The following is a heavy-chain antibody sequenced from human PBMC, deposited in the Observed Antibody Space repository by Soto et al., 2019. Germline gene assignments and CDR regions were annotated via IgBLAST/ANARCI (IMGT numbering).Heavy chain of an antibody. CDR3: ARSRGYSYGTLDY. CDR2: IWYDGSNK. V-gene: IGHV3-33*01. D-gene: IGHD5-18*01. Sequence: QVQLVESGGGVVQPGRSLGLSCAASGFTFSSYGMHWVRQAPGKGLEWVAVIWYDGSNKYYADSVKGRFTISRDNSKNTLYLQMNSLRAEDTAVYYCARSRGYSYGTLDYWGQGTLVTVSS. CDR1: GFTFSSYG. J-gene: IGHJ4*02.